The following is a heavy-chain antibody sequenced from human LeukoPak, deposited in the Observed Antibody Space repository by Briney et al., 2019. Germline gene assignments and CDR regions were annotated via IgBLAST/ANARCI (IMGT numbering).Heavy chain of an antibody. Sequence: PSETLSLTCTVSGGSISSYYWSWIRQPPGKGLEWIGEINHSGSTNYNPSLKSRVTISVDTSKNQFSLKLSSVTAADTAVYYCARRRWFGELSYYYYYYMDVWGKGTTVTISS. J-gene: IGHJ6*03. CDR2: INHSGST. V-gene: IGHV4-34*01. CDR1: GGSISSYY. D-gene: IGHD3-10*01. CDR3: ARRRWFGELSYYYYYYMDV.